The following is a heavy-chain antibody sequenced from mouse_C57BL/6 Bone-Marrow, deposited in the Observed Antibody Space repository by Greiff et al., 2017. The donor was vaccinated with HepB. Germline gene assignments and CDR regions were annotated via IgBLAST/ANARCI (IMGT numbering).Heavy chain of an antibody. D-gene: IGHD1-1*01. Sequence: EVKLVESGGGLVQPKGSLKLSCAASGFSFNTYAMNWVRQAPGKGLEWVARIRSKSNNYATYYADSVKDRFTISRDDSESMLYLQMNNLKTEDTAMYYCVRHDYYYGSSPAYWGQGTLVTVSA. J-gene: IGHJ3*01. V-gene: IGHV10-1*01. CDR3: VRHDYYYGSSPAY. CDR2: IRSKSNNYAT. CDR1: GFSFNTYA.